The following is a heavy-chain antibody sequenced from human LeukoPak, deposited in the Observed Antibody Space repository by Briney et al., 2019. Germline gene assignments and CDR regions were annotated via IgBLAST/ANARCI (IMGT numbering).Heavy chain of an antibody. CDR3: ARDEGDYSSGWYFDY. D-gene: IGHD6-19*01. V-gene: IGHV3-9*02. Sequence: GRSLRLSCVVSGFNSEDHAMHWVRQAPGKGLEWVSGIYWSSSGTGYADSVKGRFTISRDNAKNSLYLQMNSLRAEDTAVYYCARDEGDYSSGWYFDYWGQGTLVTVSS. CDR2: IYWSSSGT. CDR1: GFNSEDHA. J-gene: IGHJ4*02.